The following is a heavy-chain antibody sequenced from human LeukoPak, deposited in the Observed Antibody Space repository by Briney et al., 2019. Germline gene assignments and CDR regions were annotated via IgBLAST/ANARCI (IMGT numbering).Heavy chain of an antibody. V-gene: IGHV3-23*01. CDR1: GFTFDDYA. Sequence: PGRSLRLSCAASGFTFDDYAMHWVRQAPGKGLEWVSAISGSGGSTYYADSVKGRFTISRDNSKNTLYLQMNSLRAEDTAVYYCAKDSRKLEPYLWGQGTLVTVSS. J-gene: IGHJ5*02. D-gene: IGHD1-1*01. CDR3: AKDSRKLEPYL. CDR2: ISGSGGST.